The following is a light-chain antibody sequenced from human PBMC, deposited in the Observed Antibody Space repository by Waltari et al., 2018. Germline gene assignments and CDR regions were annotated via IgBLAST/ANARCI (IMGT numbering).Light chain of an antibody. CDR2: HTS. CDR3: QHYVRLPAT. Sequence: EIVLTQSPGTLSLSPGERATLSCWASQSVGKYLAWYQQKPGQAPRLLIYHTSNRATGIPDRFSGSGSGTDFSLTINRLEPEDFAVYYCQHYVRLPATFGQGTKVEIK. CDR1: QSVGKY. V-gene: IGKV3-20*01. J-gene: IGKJ1*01.